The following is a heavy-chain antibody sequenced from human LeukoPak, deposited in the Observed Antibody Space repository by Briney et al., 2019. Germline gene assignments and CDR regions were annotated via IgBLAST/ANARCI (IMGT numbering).Heavy chain of an antibody. CDR2: ISSSSSYI. CDR3: ARDILTGSSGY. J-gene: IGHJ4*02. CDR1: GFTFSSYS. Sequence: GGSLRLSCAVSGFTFSSYSMNWVRQAPGKGLEWVSSISSSSSYIYYADSVKGRFTISRDNAKNSLYLQMNSLRAEDTAVYYCARDILTGSSGYWGQGTLVTVSS. D-gene: IGHD3-9*01. V-gene: IGHV3-21*01.